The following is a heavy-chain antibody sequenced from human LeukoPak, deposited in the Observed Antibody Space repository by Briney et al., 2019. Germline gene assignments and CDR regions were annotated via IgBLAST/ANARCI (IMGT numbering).Heavy chain of an antibody. J-gene: IGHJ6*02. V-gene: IGHV4-59*01. Sequence: SETLSLTCTVSGGSISSYYWSWIRQPPGKGLEWIGYIYYSGSTNYNPSLKSRVTISVDTSKNQFSLKLSSVTAVDTAVYYCARDFSGDSHYYYGMDVWGQGTTVTVSS. CDR2: IYYSGST. CDR1: GGSISSYY. D-gene: IGHD4-17*01. CDR3: ARDFSGDSHYYYGMDV.